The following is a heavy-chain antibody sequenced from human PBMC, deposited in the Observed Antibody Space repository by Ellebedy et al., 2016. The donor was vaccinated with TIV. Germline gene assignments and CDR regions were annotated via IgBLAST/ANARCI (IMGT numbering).Heavy chain of an antibody. V-gene: IGHV3-23*01. CDR1: GFTFSSYA. D-gene: IGHD3-3*01. CDR3: AKDQYYDFWSGYGY. CDR2: ISGSGGST. Sequence: GESLKISCAASGFTFSSYAMSWVRQAPGKGLEWVSAISGSGGSTYYADSVKGRFTISRDNSKNTLYLQMNSLRAEDTAVYYCAKDQYYDFWSGYGYWGQGTLVTVSS. J-gene: IGHJ4*02.